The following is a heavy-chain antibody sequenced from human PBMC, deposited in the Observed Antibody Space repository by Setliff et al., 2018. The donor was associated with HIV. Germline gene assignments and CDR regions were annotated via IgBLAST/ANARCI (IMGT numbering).Heavy chain of an antibody. CDR2: ISGFNGNT. V-gene: IGHV1-18*04. Sequence: ASVKVSCKASGYTLTDFYIHWVRQAPGQGLEWMGWISGFNGNTKYGQSFQGRVTMTTDTSTSTVYMELRSLRSDDTAVYYCGRVPYRSAWFSGGHNPFDDWGQGTMVTVSS. CDR1: GYTLTDFY. CDR3: GRVPYRSAWFSGGHNPFDD. J-gene: IGHJ3*01. D-gene: IGHD6-19*01.